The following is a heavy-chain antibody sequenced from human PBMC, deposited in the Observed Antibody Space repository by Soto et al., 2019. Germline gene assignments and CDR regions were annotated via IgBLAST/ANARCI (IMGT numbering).Heavy chain of an antibody. Sequence: GGSLRLSCAASGFTFSTWWMDWVRQTPGEGLEWVANINQDGSEKNYVDSVKGRFTISRDNAKNSLYLQMSSLTAEDSAMYYCSRSLNSWGQGTLVTVSS. CDR2: INQDGSEK. CDR3: SRSLNS. J-gene: IGHJ4*02. CDR1: GFTFSTWW. V-gene: IGHV3-7*01.